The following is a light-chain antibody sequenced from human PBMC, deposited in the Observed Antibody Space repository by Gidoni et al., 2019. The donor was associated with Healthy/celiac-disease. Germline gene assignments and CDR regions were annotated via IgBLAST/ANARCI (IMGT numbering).Light chain of an antibody. CDR1: QSVSSSY. J-gene: IGKJ1*01. V-gene: IGKV3-20*01. Sequence: VLTLSPGTLSLSPGERATLSCRASQSVSSSYLAWYQQKPGQATRLLIYGASRRATGITDRVSGSGSGTDFTLTISRLEPEDFGGYYWQEYGSSGTLGQGTKVEIK. CDR2: GAS. CDR3: QEYGSSGT.